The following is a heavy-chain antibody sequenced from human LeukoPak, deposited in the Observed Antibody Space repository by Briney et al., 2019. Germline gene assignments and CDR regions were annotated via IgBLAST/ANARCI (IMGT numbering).Heavy chain of an antibody. CDR3: ARALQTGVLYYYYYYMDV. V-gene: IGHV4-59*01. Sequence: SEILSLTCTVSGGSISSYYWSWIRQPPGKGLEWIGYIYYSGSTNYNPSLKSRVTISVDTSKNQFSLKLSSVTAADTAVYYCARALQTGVLYYYYYYMDVWGKGTTVTVSS. CDR2: IYYSGST. CDR1: GGSISSYY. J-gene: IGHJ6*03. D-gene: IGHD1-1*01.